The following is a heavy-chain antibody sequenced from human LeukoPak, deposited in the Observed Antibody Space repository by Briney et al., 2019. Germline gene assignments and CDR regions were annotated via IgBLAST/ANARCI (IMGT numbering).Heavy chain of an antibody. J-gene: IGHJ4*02. CDR2: INHSGST. D-gene: IGHD6-13*01. CDR1: GGSFSGYY. CDR3: ARGTGYSSSWPIDY. Sequence: PSETLSLTCAVYGGSFSGYYWSWIRQPPGKGLEWIGEINHSGSTNYNPSLKSRVTISVDTSKNQFSLKLSSVTAADTAVYYCARGTGYSSSWPIDYWGQGTLVTVSS. V-gene: IGHV4-34*01.